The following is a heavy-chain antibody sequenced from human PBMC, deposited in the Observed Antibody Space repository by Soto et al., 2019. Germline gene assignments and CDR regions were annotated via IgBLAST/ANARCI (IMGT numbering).Heavy chain of an antibody. CDR3: AVGGNYLSTDV. V-gene: IGHV1-46*01. CDR1: GYTFTSYY. Sequence: QVQLVQSGAEVKKPGASVKVSCKASGYTFTSYYMHWVRLAPGQGLEWMGIINPDGGGTSYAQQFEGRVTMTRDTSTSTVYMEMSSLSSEDTAVSSCAVGGNYLSTDVWGQGTPVTGSS. J-gene: IGHJ6*02. D-gene: IGHD4-4*01. CDR2: INPDGGGT.